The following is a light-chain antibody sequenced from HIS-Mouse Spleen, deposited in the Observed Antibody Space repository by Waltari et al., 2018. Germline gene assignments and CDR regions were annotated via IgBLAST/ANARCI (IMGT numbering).Light chain of an antibody. J-gene: IGLJ3*02. CDR2: KDS. V-gene: IGLV3-25*03. CDR1: ALPKKY. Sequence: SYELTQPPSVSVSPGQTARNTCPGDALPKKYAYWYQQKPGQAPVLVIIKDSERPSGIPERFSGSSSGTTVTLTISGVQAEDEADYYCQSADSSGTYWVFGGGTKLTVL. CDR3: QSADSSGTYWV.